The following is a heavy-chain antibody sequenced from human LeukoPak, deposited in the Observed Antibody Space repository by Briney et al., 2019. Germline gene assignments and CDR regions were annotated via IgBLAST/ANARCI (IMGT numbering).Heavy chain of an antibody. CDR2: IYSGGST. V-gene: IGHV3-66*01. CDR1: GFTFSSYA. D-gene: IGHD1-26*01. CDR3: ASVVGATPDRYYYYGMDV. J-gene: IGHJ6*02. Sequence: PGGSLRLSCAAPGFTFSSYAMSWVRQAPGKGLEWVSVIYSGGSTYYADSVKGRFTISRDNSKNTLYLQMNSLRAEDTAVYYCASVVGATPDRYYYYGMDVWGQGTTVTVSS.